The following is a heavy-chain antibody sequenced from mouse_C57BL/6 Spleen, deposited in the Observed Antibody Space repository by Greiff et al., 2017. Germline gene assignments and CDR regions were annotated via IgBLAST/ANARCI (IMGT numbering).Heavy chain of an antibody. Sequence: VQLKQSGAELARPGASVKLSCKASGYNFTSYGISWVKQRPGQGLEWIGEIYPRSGNTYYNETFKGKAPLTADTSSSTAYMVLRSLTSRDSAGYFGDRLTINYANDVAYAMDYWGQGTSVTVSS. D-gene: IGHD2-2*01. CDR1: GYNFTSYG. V-gene: IGHV1-81*01. J-gene: IGHJ4*01. CDR2: IYPRSGNT. CDR3: DRLTINYANDVAYAMDY.